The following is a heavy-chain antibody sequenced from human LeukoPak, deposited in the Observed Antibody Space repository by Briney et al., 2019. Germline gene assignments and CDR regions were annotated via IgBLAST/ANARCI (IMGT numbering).Heavy chain of an antibody. Sequence: GGSMRLSCAASGFTFTTYWVNWVRQAPGKLREWVATIKEVGRETYYVGFVTGRFTISRDNAKNSLHLQMNSLRAADTAVYYCSGGSGWTSEFWGQGTLVTVSS. J-gene: IGHJ1*01. CDR1: GFTFTTYW. CDR2: IKEVGRET. D-gene: IGHD6-19*01. CDR3: SGGSGWTSEF. V-gene: IGHV3-7*04.